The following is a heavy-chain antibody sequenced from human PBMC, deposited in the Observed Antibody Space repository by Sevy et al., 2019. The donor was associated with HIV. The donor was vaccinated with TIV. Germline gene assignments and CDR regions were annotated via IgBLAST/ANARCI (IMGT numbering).Heavy chain of an antibody. V-gene: IGHV3-48*03. D-gene: IGHD3-10*01. CDR1: GFTFSSYE. J-gene: IGHJ2*01. Sequence: GGSLRLSCTASGFTFSSYEMNWVRQAPGKGLEWVSYISNSGSTIHYSDSVKGRFTNSRDNAKNSLYLQMNSLRAVDTALYYCAKADIPRGGPNANYFDLWGRGTLVTVSS. CDR3: AKADIPRGGPNANYFDL. CDR2: ISNSGSTI.